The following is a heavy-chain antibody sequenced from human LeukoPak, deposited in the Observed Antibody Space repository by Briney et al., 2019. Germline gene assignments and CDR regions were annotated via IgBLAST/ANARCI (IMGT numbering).Heavy chain of an antibody. Sequence: SETLSLTCTVSGGSITSYYWTWIREPPGKGREWIGYMLHIGTTSNNPHIKSRVTISVETSNTQSSLKVRSVTAAATAVYYCARGLGWGVTIFDYWGQGTLVTVSS. CDR2: MLHIGTT. CDR3: ARGLGWGVTIFDY. CDR1: GGSITSYY. J-gene: IGHJ4*02. V-gene: IGHV4-59*01. D-gene: IGHD3-10*01.